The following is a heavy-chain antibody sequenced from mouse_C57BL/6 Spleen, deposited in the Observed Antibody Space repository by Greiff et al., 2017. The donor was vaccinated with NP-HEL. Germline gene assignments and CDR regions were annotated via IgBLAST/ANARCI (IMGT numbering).Heavy chain of an antibody. D-gene: IGHD2-1*01. CDR2: IDPANGNT. V-gene: IGHV14-3*01. CDR3: ARTGGIYYGNWGFAY. J-gene: IGHJ3*01. CDR1: GFNIKNTY. Sequence: EVMLVESVAELVRPGASVKLSCTASGFNIKNTYMHWVKQRPEQGLEWIGRIDPANGNTKYAPKFQGKATITADTSSNTAYLQLSSLTSEDTAIYYCARTGGIYYGNWGFAYWGQGTLVTVSA.